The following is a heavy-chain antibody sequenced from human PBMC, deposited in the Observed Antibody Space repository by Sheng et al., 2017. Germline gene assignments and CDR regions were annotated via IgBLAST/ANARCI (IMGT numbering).Heavy chain of an antibody. CDR1: GGSISSSSYY. D-gene: IGHD3-16*01. CDR3: ARVIGVSGEPTT. V-gene: IGHV4-39*07. J-gene: IGHJ4*02. Sequence: QLQLQESGPGLVKPSETLSLTCTVSGGSISSSSYYWGWIRQPPGKGLEWIGSIYYSGSTYYNPSLKSRVTISVDTSKNQFSLKLSSVTAADTAVYYCARVIGVSGEPTTWGRGTLGHRSPQ. CDR2: IYYSGST.